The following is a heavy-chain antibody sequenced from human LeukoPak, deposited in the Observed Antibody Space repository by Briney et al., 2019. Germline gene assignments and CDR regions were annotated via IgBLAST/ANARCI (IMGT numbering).Heavy chain of an antibody. J-gene: IGHJ3*01. V-gene: IGHV4-4*02. Sequence: SGTLSLTCAVSSDSIFSTNWWSWVRQPPGKALEWIGNIFYSGSTYYSPSLKSRVTISLDTSRNQFSLKLNSVTAADTAVYYCAKSNGYGLIDIWGQGTMVTVSS. CDR1: SDSIFSTNW. CDR3: AKSNGYGLIDI. CDR2: IFYSGST. D-gene: IGHD3-10*01.